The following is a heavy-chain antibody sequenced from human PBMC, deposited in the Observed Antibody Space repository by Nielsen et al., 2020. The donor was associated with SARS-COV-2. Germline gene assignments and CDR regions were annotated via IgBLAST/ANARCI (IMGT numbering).Heavy chain of an antibody. Sequence: GESLKISCAASGFTFSSYAMSWVRQAPGEGLEWVSAISGSGGSTYYADSVKGRFTISRDNSKNMLYLQMNSLRTEDTAVYFCARVNPVSDSWFDALDIWGQGTMVTVSS. CDR2: ISGSGGST. CDR1: GFTFSSYA. CDR3: ARVNPVSDSWFDALDI. J-gene: IGHJ3*02. D-gene: IGHD6-13*01. V-gene: IGHV3-23*01.